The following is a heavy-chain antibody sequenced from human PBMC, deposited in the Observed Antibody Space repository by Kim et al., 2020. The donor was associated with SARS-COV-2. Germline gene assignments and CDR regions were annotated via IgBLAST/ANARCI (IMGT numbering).Heavy chain of an antibody. J-gene: IGHJ5*02. D-gene: IGHD4-17*01. Sequence: ADSVKGRFTISRDNSKNTLYLQMNSLRAEDTAVYYCAKDYGDYSGHWFDPWGQGTLVTVSS. V-gene: IGHV3-23*01. CDR3: AKDYGDYSGHWFDP.